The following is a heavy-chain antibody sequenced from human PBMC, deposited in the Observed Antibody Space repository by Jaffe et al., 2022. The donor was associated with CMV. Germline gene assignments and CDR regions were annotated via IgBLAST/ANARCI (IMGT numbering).Heavy chain of an antibody. CDR3: ARLGERGIVVVTAMGPYDAFDI. J-gene: IGHJ3*02. D-gene: IGHD2-21*02. CDR2: IYYSGST. V-gene: IGHV4-39*01. CDR1: GGSISSSSYY. Sequence: QLQLQESGPGLVKPSETLSLTCTVSGGSISSSSYYWGWIRQPPGKGLEWIGSIYYSGSTYYNPSLKSRVTISVDTSKNQFSLKLSSVTAADTAVYYCARLGERGIVVVTAMGPYDAFDIWGQGTMVTVSS.